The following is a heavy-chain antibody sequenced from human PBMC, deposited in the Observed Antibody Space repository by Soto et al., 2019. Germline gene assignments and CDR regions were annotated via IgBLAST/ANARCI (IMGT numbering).Heavy chain of an antibody. J-gene: IGHJ6*02. Sequence: EVQLVESGGGLVQPGGSLNLSGAASGFTFSGSAVHWVGQASGKGREWVGRIRSKANNYATAYAASVQGRFTIFRDDLKNTAYLQMNSLKTEDTAVYYCTNPQVYYGMDVWGQGTTVTVSS. CDR2: IRSKANNYAT. V-gene: IGHV3-73*02. CDR1: GFTFSGSA. CDR3: TNPQVYYGMDV.